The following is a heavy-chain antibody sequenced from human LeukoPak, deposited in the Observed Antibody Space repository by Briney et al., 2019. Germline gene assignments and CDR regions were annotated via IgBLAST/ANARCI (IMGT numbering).Heavy chain of an antibody. CDR1: GFTFSSYA. D-gene: IGHD3-22*01. V-gene: IGHV3-23*01. CDR3: AKRHGSTYYYYSSGYDSYYFDY. Sequence: GGSLRLSCAASGFTFSSYAMSWVRQAPGKGLEWVSAISGSGGSTYYADSVKGRFTISRDNSKNTLYLQMNSLRAEDTAVYYCAKRHGSTYYYYSSGYDSYYFDYWGQGTLVTVSS. J-gene: IGHJ4*02. CDR2: ISGSGGST.